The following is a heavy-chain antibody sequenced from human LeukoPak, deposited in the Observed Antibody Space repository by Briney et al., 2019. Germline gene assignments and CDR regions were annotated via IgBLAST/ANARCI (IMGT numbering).Heavy chain of an antibody. CDR1: GFTFSSYA. CDR2: ISGSGGRT. D-gene: IGHD3/OR15-3a*01. V-gene: IGHV3-23*01. CDR3: AKDLIPLQVGWTLDY. Sequence: GGSLRLSCAASGFTFSSYAMSWVRQAPGKGREGVSAISGSGGRTYYADSVEGRFTISRDNSKNTLYLQMNSLRAEDTAVYYCAKDLIPLQVGWTLDYWGQGTLVTVSS. J-gene: IGHJ4*02.